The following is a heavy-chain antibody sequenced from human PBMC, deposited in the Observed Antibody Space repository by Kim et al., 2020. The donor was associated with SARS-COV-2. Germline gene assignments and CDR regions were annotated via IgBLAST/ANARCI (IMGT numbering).Heavy chain of an antibody. J-gene: IGHJ4*02. Sequence: NTNYAQKLQGRVTMTTDTSTSTAYMGLRSLRSDDTAVYYCARDIAADIDYWGQGTLVTVSS. D-gene: IGHD6-13*01. CDR3: ARDIAADIDY. CDR2: NT. V-gene: IGHV1-18*01.